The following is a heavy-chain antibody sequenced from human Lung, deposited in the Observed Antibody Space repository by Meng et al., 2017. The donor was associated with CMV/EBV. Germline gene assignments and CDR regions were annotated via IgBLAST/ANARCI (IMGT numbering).Heavy chain of an antibody. CDR1: DDSVSSGDYS. CDR2: LFRTGTT. V-gene: IGHV4-30-2*01. CDR3: ARFEGPGEGVDY. Sequence: AVSDDSVSSGDYSWSWVRQPPGKGLEWIGYLFRTGTTYYNPSLKSRVTLSVDRSNNQFYLKLTAVTAADTAIYYCARFEGPGEGVDYWGQGTLVTVSS. D-gene: IGHD2-21*01. J-gene: IGHJ4*02.